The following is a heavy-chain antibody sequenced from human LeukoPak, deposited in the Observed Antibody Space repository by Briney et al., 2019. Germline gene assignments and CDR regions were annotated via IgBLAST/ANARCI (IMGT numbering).Heavy chain of an antibody. CDR1: GASISSHY. Sequence: SETLSLTCSVSGASISSHYWSWIRQPAGKGLEWNGRVYDSGSAMYNPSFKSRVTMSLDTSNSQFSLQLSSVTAADTAVYYCAGRTRSTFYIDSWGQGTLVTVSS. V-gene: IGHV4-4*07. CDR3: AGRTRSTFYIDS. D-gene: IGHD1-1*01. J-gene: IGHJ5*01. CDR2: VYDSGSA.